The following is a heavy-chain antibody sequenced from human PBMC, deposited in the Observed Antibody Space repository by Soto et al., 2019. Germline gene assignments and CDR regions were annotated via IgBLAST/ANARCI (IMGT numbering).Heavy chain of an antibody. J-gene: IGHJ4*02. CDR2: ISASGGST. Sequence: GGSLRLSCAASGFTFSSYAMSWVRQAPGKGLEWVSGISASGGSTDYADSVKGRFTISRDNSKNTLYVQMNSLRAEDTAVYYCAKTPYSSSWYYFDYWGQGTPVTVSS. CDR1: GFTFSSYA. V-gene: IGHV3-23*01. CDR3: AKTPYSSSWYYFDY. D-gene: IGHD6-13*01.